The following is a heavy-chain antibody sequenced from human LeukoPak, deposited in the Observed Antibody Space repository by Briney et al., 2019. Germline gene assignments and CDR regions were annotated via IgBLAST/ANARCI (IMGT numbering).Heavy chain of an antibody. CDR1: GYTFTGYY. V-gene: IGHV1-2*06. D-gene: IGHD3-16*02. Sequence: ASVTVSCKASGYTFTGYYMHWVRQAPGQGLEWMGRINPNSGGTNYAQKFQGRVTMTRDTSISTAYMELSRLRSDDTAVYYCARYLRLGELSLYNYYYGMDVWGQGTTVTVSS. CDR3: ARYLRLGELSLYNYYYGMDV. CDR2: INPNSGGT. J-gene: IGHJ6*02.